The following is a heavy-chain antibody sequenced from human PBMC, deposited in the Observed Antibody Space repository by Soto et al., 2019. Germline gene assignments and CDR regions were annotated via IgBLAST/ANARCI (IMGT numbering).Heavy chain of an antibody. V-gene: IGHV4-59*01. CDR3: ASITTSNWFDP. D-gene: IGHD3-22*01. CDR1: GGSISSYY. J-gene: IGHJ5*02. CDR2: IYYSGST. Sequence: NPSETLSLTCTVSGGSISSYYWSWIRQPPGKGLEWIGYIYYSGSTNYNPSLKSRVTISVDTSKNQFSLKLSSVTAADTAVYYCASITTSNWFDPWGQGTLVTVSS.